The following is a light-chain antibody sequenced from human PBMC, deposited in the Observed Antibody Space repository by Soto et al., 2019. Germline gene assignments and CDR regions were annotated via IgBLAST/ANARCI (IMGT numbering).Light chain of an antibody. CDR3: LRYGDSPPADS. V-gene: IGKV3-20*01. Sequence: EIVLTQSPGTVSLSPGERATLSCRASQSVSSRNLAWYRQKPGQDPSLLIFDASNRATGNPDRFSGSGSGTSFTVTIRGVEYDDCAADYCLRYGDSPPADSFGQGTKLEIK. CDR2: DAS. J-gene: IGKJ2*01. CDR1: QSVSSRN.